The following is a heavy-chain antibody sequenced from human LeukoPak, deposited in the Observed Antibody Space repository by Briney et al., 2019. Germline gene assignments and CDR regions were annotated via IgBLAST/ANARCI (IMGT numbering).Heavy chain of an antibody. CDR1: GFTFRSYA. CDR3: AKVSLSLYCTGGSCHYFDF. Sequence: AGGSLRLSCAASGFTFRSYAMNWVRQAPGKGLEWVSRINPDGSDINYADSVKGRFTISRDNAKNTLYLQMNSLRAEDMAVYYCAKVSLSLYCTGGSCHYFDFWGQGALVTVSS. CDR2: INPDGSDI. D-gene: IGHD2-15*01. V-gene: IGHV3-74*01. J-gene: IGHJ4*02.